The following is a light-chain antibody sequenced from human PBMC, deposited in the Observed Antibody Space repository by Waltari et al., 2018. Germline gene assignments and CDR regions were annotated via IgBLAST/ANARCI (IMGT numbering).Light chain of an antibody. V-gene: IGLV2-23*02. Sequence: QSALTQPASVSGSPGQSITISCTGTSSDVGSYNLVSWYQQHPGKAPKLMIYEVNKRPSGVSKRFSGSKSGNTASLTISGLQAEDEADYYCFSYVDSSTSVCGGGTKLTVL. CDR3: FSYVDSSTSV. J-gene: IGLJ2*01. CDR2: EVN. CDR1: SSDVGSYNL.